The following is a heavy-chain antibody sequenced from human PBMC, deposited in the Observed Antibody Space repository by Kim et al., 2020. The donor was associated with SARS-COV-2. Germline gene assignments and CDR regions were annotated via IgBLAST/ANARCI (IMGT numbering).Heavy chain of an antibody. CDR1: GFTFSDHA. D-gene: IGHD2-15*01. J-gene: IGHJ4*02. CDR3: GRGRICSGGICYRTIDY. Sequence: GGSLRLSCAASGFTFSDHAMHWVRQAPGTGLEWVAYLWYDGSNEYYLDSVKGRFTISRDNSKNTLYLQMNSLRAEDTAMYYCGRGRICSGGICYRTIDYWGQGTLVTVSA. V-gene: IGHV3-33*01. CDR2: LWYDGSNE.